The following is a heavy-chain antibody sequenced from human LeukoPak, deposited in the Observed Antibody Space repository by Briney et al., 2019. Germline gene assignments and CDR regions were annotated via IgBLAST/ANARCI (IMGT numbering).Heavy chain of an antibody. CDR1: GFTFSSYN. CDR2: IKQDGSEK. J-gene: IGHJ4*02. D-gene: IGHD3-16*01. CDR3: ARDGRGSPGY. V-gene: IGHV3-7*01. Sequence: GSLSLSCAASGFTFSSYNMNWVRQAPGKGLEWVANIKQDGSEKYYVDSVKGRFTISRDNAKNSLYLQMNSLRAEDTAVYYCARDGRGSPGYWGQGTLVTVSS.